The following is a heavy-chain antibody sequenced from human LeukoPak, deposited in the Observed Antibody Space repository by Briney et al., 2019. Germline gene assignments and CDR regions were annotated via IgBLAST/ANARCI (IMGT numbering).Heavy chain of an antibody. CDR3: ARITYYYDSSGYGPVGWFDP. CDR2: MNPNSGNT. J-gene: IGHJ5*02. CDR1: GYTFTSYD. Sequence: GASVKVSCKASGYTFTSYDINWVRQATGQGLERMGWMNPNSGNTGYAQKFQGRVTMTRNTSISTAYMELSSLRSEDTAVYYCARITYYYDSSGYGPVGWFDPWGQGTLVTVSS. V-gene: IGHV1-8*01. D-gene: IGHD3-22*01.